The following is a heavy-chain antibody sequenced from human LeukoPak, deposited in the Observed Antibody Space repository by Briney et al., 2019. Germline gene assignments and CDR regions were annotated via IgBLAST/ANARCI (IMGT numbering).Heavy chain of an antibody. CDR1: GGSISGTNW. Sequence: SETLSLTCAVSGGSISGTNWWSWVRQPPGKGLEWIGEIYHSGSTNYNPSLKSRVTISVDKSKNQFSLKLTSVTAAATAVYYCARNYGDNNFDYWGQGTLVTVSS. V-gene: IGHV4-4*02. CDR3: ARNYGDNNFDY. J-gene: IGHJ4*02. D-gene: IGHD4-17*01. CDR2: IYHSGST.